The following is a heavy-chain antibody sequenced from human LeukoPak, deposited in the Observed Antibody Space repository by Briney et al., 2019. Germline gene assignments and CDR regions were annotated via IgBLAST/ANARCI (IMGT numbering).Heavy chain of an antibody. CDR3: ASLRRDSSGWYYFDY. CDR2: IWYDGSTK. V-gene: IGHV3-33*01. Sequence: GGSLRLSCAASGFTFRNYGMQWVRQAPGKGLERVAVIWYDGSTKYYADSVKGRFTISRDNSKNALFLQMNSLRAEDTAVYYCASLRRDSSGWYYFDYWGQGTLVTVSS. D-gene: IGHD6-19*01. J-gene: IGHJ4*02. CDR1: GFTFRNYG.